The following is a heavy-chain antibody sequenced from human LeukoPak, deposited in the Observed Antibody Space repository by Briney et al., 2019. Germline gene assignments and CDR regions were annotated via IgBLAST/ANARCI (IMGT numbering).Heavy chain of an antibody. J-gene: IGHJ4*02. CDR2: INPNSGGT. CDR3: ARAGYFDWLLGH. D-gene: IGHD3-9*01. CDR1: GYTFTGYY. V-gene: IGHV1-2*02. Sequence: ASVKVSCKASGYTFTGYYMHWVRQAPGQGLEWMGWINPNSGGTNYAQKFQGRVTMTRDTSIGTAYMELSRLRSDDTAVYYCARAGYFDWLLGHWGQGTLVTVSS.